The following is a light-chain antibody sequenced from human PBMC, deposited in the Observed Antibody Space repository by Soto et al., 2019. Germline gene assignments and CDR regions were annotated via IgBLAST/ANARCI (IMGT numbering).Light chain of an antibody. V-gene: IGKV1-39*01. CDR3: EQSYSTRWT. CDR1: QTISHY. J-gene: IGKJ1*01. CDR2: GAS. Sequence: DIQMTQSPSSLSASVGDRVTITRRASQTISHYLNWYQQKPGKAPKLLIYGASSLQSGVPSRFSGSGSGNDFTLSISSLLPEDFATYYCEQSYSTRWTFGQGTKVEIK.